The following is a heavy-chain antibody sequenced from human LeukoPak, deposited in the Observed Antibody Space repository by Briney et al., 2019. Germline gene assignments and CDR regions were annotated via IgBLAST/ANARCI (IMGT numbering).Heavy chain of an antibody. CDR1: GGSISSYY. CDR2: IYYSGST. V-gene: IGHV4-59*01. J-gene: IGHJ6*03. Sequence: SETLSLTCTVSGGSISSYYWSWIRQPPGKALEWIGYIYYSGSTNYNPSLKSRVTMSVDTSKNQFSLKLSSVTAADTAVYYCARGGGMGYYYYYMDVWGKGTTVTISS. D-gene: IGHD3-16*01. CDR3: ARGGGMGYYYYYMDV.